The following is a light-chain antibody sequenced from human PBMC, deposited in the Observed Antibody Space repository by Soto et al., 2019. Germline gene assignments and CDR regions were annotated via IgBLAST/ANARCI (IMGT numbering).Light chain of an antibody. CDR2: AAS. CDR1: QSIRNY. V-gene: IGKV1-39*01. CDR3: QQSFSPLWT. Sequence: DIQMTQSPSSLSASVGDRVTITCRARQSIRNYLNWYQQKPGKAPKLLIYAASSMQSGVPSRFSGSGSDTDFTVTISSLQPDESATYYCQQSFSPLWTFGQGTKVEV. J-gene: IGKJ1*01.